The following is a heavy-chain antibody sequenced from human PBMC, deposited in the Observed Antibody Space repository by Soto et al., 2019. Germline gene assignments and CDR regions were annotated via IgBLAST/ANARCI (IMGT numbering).Heavy chain of an antibody. CDR2: IVVGSGNT. J-gene: IGHJ4*02. V-gene: IGHV1-58*01. D-gene: IGHD6-13*01. Sequence: SVKVSCKASGFTFANYAVQWVRQARGQRLEGIGWIVVGSGNTNYAQKFQERVTITRDMSTSTAYMELSSLRSEYTAVYYCAARDDSSWYWYFDYWGQGTLVTVSS. CDR1: GFTFANYA. CDR3: AARDDSSWYWYFDY.